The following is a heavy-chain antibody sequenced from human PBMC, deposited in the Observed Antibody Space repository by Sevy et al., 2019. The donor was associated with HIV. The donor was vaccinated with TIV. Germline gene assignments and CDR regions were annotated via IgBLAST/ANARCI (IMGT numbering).Heavy chain of an antibody. CDR1: GFTFSSYS. D-gene: IGHD3-10*01. J-gene: IGHJ6*02. CDR2: ISSSSSYI. V-gene: IGHV3-21*01. Sequence: GGSLRLSCAASGFTFSSYSMNWVRQAPGKGLEWVSSISSSSSYIYYADSVKGRFTISRDNAKNSLYLQMNSLRAEDKAVYYGARAVGVTMVRGVISDYDEGMDVWGQGTTVTVSS. CDR3: ARAVGVTMVRGVISDYDEGMDV.